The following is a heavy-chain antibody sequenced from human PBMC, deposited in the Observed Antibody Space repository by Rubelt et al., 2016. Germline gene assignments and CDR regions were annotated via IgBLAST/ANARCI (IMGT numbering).Heavy chain of an antibody. CDR2: IWYDGTNI. V-gene: IGHV3-33*01. CDR1: GFMFSNYG. J-gene: IGHJ4*02. Sequence: QVQLVESGGGVVQPGKSLRLSCAASGFMFSNYGMHWVRLAPGKGLEWVATIWYDGTNIFYRDSVQGRFTIPRDNSQSTLFLQMDSLRAEDTAVYFCARDLPTYDDYYFDYWGQGTQVTVSS. D-gene: IGHD4-17*01. CDR3: ARDLPTYDDYYFDY.